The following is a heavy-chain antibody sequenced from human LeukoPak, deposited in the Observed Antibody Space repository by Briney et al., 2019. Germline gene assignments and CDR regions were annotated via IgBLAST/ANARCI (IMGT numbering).Heavy chain of an antibody. Sequence: ASVKVSCKASGYTFTSNYIHWVRQAPGQGLEWMGMIYPRDGSTSYAQKFQGRVTMTSDTSTNTVYMELSSLISEDTAVYYCARGAQELLYFDYWGQGTLVTVSS. V-gene: IGHV1-46*01. J-gene: IGHJ4*02. CDR2: IYPRDGST. CDR3: ARGAQELLYFDY. D-gene: IGHD2-15*01. CDR1: GYTFTSNY.